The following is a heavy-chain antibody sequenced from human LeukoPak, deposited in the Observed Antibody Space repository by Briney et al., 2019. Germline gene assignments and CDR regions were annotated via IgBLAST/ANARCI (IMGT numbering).Heavy chain of an antibody. Sequence: PSETLSLTCAVSGFSISSGYFWAWLRQSPGKGLERIGSILHSGITYYNPSLKSRITISVDTSKNQFSLRLSSVTAADTAVYYCARRISTRRGETCSSTSCYFDYWGQGTLVTVSS. D-gene: IGHD2-2*01. CDR2: ILHSGIT. CDR1: GFSISSGYF. CDR3: ARRISTRRGETCSSTSCYFDY. V-gene: IGHV4-38-2*01. J-gene: IGHJ4*02.